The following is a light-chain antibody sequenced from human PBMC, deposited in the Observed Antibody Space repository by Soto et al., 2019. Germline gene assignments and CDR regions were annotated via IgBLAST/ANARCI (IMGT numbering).Light chain of an antibody. V-gene: IGKV1-5*03. CDR1: QTISSW. CDR2: KAS. J-gene: IGKJ1*01. Sequence: DIQMTQSPSTLSGSVGDRVTITCRASQTISSWLAWYQQKPGKAPKLLIYKASTLKGGVPSRFSGSGSGTEITLTISSLQPDDFATYYCQHYNSYSEAFGQGTKVDIK. CDR3: QHYNSYSEA.